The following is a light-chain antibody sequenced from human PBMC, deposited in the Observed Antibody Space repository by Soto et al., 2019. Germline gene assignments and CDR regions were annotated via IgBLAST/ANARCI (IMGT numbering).Light chain of an antibody. CDR2: HVT. CDR3: CSLTTSHTYV. CDR1: TSDIGAYNY. J-gene: IGLJ1*01. V-gene: IGLV2-14*03. Sequence: QSVLTQPPSASGSPGQSVTISCTGTTSDIGAYNYVSWYQQHPGKAPKLMIYHVTYRPSGVSNRYSGSKSGNSASLTISGLQADDEADYYCCSLTTSHTYVFGSGTKVTVL.